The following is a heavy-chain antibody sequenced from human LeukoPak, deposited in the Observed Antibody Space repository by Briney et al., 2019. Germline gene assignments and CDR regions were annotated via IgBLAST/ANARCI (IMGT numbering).Heavy chain of an antibody. Sequence: ASVKVSCKASGYTFTYRYLHWVRQAPRQALEWTGWITPFNGNTNYAQKFQDRVTITRDRSMSTAYMELSSLRSEDTAMYYCARSDSSDLNWFDPWGQGTLVTVSS. CDR2: ITPFNGNT. V-gene: IGHV1-45*03. J-gene: IGHJ5*02. D-gene: IGHD3-22*01. CDR3: ARSDSSDLNWFDP. CDR1: GYTFTYRY.